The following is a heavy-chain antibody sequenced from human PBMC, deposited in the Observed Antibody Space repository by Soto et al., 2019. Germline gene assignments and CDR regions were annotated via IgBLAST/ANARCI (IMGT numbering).Heavy chain of an antibody. D-gene: IGHD6-19*01. CDR3: ARVTVAGPQLAYYFDY. CDR2: IIPIFGTA. CDR1: GGTFSSYA. Sequence: RASVKVSCKASGGTFSSYAISWVRQAPGQGLEWMGGIIPIFGTANYAQKFQGRVTITADESTSTAYMELSSLRSEDTAVYYCARVTVAGPQLAYYFDYWGQGTLVTVSS. V-gene: IGHV1-69*13. J-gene: IGHJ4*02.